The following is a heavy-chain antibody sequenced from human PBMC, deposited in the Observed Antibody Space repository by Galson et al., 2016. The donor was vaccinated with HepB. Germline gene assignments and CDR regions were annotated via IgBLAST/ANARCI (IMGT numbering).Heavy chain of an antibody. CDR2: ITPIFGPS. J-gene: IGHJ5*02. V-gene: IGHV1-69*13. Sequence: SVKVSCKASGGSFSSYTISWVRQAPGQGLEWMGRITPIFGPSNYAQKFQGRVTITADESTSTAYMELSSLRSEDTAVYYCARDGEKPGYCSGGSCYWFDPWGQGTLVTVSS. CDR1: GGSFSSYT. D-gene: IGHD2-15*01. CDR3: ARDGEKPGYCSGGSCYWFDP.